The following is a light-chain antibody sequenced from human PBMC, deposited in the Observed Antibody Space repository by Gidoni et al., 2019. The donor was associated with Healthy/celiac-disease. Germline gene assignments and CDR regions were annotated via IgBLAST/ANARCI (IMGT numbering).Light chain of an antibody. CDR1: SSNIGSNT. Sequence: VLTPPPSASGPPGQRVTISCSGSSSNIGSNTVNGYQQLPGTAPKLLIYSNNQRPSGVPDRFSGSKSGTSASLALSGLQSEDEADYYCAAWDDSLNGRGVFGGGTKLTVL. V-gene: IGLV1-44*01. J-gene: IGLJ3*02. CDR3: AAWDDSLNGRGV. CDR2: SNN.